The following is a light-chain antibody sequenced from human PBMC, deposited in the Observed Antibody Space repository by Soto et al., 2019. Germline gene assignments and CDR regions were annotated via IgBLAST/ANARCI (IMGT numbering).Light chain of an antibody. CDR3: QQYNNWQFT. Sequence: EIVMTQSPATLSVSPGERATLSCRASQSVSSNLAWYQQKPGQVPRLLIYGASTRATGIPARFSGSGSGTEFTLRISSLQSQDFAVYYCQQYNNWQFTFGPGTKVDIK. CDR2: GAS. V-gene: IGKV3D-15*01. J-gene: IGKJ3*01. CDR1: QSVSSN.